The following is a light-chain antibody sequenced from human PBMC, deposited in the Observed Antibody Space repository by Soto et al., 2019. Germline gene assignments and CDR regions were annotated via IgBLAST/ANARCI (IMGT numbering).Light chain of an antibody. CDR2: LAS. V-gene: IGKV4-1*01. Sequence: DIVMTQSPDSLAVSLGERATINCKSSQSVLYSSNNKNYLAWYQQKPGQPPKLLTYLASTRESGVPDRFSGSGSGTDFTLTISSLQAEDVAVYYCQQYYSTVTFGGGTKVDIK. CDR3: QQYYSTVT. J-gene: IGKJ4*01. CDR1: QSVLYSSNNKNY.